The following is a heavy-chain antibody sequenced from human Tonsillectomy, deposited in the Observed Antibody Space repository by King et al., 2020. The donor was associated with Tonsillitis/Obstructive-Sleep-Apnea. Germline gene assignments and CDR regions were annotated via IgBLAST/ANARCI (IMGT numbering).Heavy chain of an antibody. Sequence: VQLVESGPGLVKPSETLSLTCNVAGVSITAYYWSWIRQSPGKGLEWIGNIHYTGDINYNPSLKSRVSTSVDASKNQVSLHLRSVTAADTGVYYCARVGQISGYYYSGDFYGRDVWGPGTTVTVSS. D-gene: IGHD3-22*01. CDR1: GVSITAYY. CDR2: IHYTGDI. V-gene: IGHV4-59*01. CDR3: ARVGQISGYYYSGDFYGRDV. J-gene: IGHJ6*02.